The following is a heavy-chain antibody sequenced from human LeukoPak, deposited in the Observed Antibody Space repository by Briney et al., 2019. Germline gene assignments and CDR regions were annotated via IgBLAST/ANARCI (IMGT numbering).Heavy chain of an antibody. D-gene: IGHD6-6*01. CDR3: AKGRGLAVRPPNEGFFDQ. CDR2: VSGNDANT. V-gene: IGHV3-23*01. Sequence: PSETLSLTCTVSGGSISSGGYYWSWIRQAPGKGLEWVSGVSGNDANTYYADSVKGRFTISRDKVVNTLYLQMNSLRLDDTAVYYCAKGRGLAVRPPNEGFFDQWGLGTLVTVSS. J-gene: IGHJ4*02. CDR1: GGSISSGGYY.